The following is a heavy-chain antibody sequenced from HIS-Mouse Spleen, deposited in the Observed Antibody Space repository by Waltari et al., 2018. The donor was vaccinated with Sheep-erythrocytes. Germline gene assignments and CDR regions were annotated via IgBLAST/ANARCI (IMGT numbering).Heavy chain of an antibody. Sequence: EVQLVESGGGLVKPGGSLRLSCAASGFTFSSYSMNWVRQAPGKGVEWFSSISKSISYIYYADAVKGRFTISRDNAKNSLYLQMNSLRAEDTAVYYCARVASGATFDYWGQGTLVTVSS. D-gene: IGHD1-26*01. V-gene: IGHV3-21*01. CDR2: ISKSISYI. CDR1: GFTFSSYS. J-gene: IGHJ4*02. CDR3: ARVASGATFDY.